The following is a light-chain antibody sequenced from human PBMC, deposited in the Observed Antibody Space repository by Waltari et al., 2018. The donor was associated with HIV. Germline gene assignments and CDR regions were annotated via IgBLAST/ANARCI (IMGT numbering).Light chain of an antibody. CDR3: AAWDDSLNGFWV. Sequence: QSVLTQPPSASGTPGQRVTISCSGSSSNIGSNTVNWYQPLPGTAPKLFIYSNKQRPSGVPDRFSGSKSGTSASLAISWLQSEDEADYYCAAWDDSLNGFWVFGGGTKRTVL. J-gene: IGLJ3*02. CDR2: SNK. V-gene: IGLV1-44*01. CDR1: SSNIGSNT.